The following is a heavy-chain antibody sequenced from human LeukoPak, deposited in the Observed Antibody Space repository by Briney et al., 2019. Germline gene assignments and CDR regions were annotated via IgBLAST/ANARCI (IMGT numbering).Heavy chain of an antibody. CDR3: VTMFYSSGRCQWFDP. CDR2: IYYTGST. CDR1: GGSISSSSYF. J-gene: IGHJ5*02. D-gene: IGHD6-19*01. Sequence: SETLSLTCTVSGGSISSSSYFWRWIRQPPGKGLEWIGSIYYTGSTYHNPSLKSRVPISVDTSKNQFFLKLSSVTAADTAVYYCVTMFYSSGRCQWFDPWGQGTLVTVSS. V-gene: IGHV4-39*01.